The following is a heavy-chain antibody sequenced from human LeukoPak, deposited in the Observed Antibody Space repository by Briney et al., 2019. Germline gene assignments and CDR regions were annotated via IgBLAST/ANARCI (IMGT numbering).Heavy chain of an antibody. CDR3: ARAKGRSPLFDY. CDR2: TYYRSKWYN. Sequence: SQTLSLTCAISGDSVSSNSAAWNWIRQSPSRGLEWLGRTYYRSKWYNDYAVSVKGRIAISPDTSKNQFSPQLNSVTPEDTAVYYCARAKGRSPLFDYWGQGTLVTVSS. V-gene: IGHV6-1*01. D-gene: IGHD6-13*01. J-gene: IGHJ4*02. CDR1: GDSVSSNSAA.